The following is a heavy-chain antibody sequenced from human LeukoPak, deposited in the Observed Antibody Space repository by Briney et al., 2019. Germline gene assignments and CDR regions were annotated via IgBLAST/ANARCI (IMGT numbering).Heavy chain of an antibody. CDR1: GYTFTAYY. V-gene: IGHV1-2*06. Sequence: ASVKVSCKASGYTFTAYYMHWVRQAPGQGLEWMGRINPNSGGTIYAENFQGRVTMTRDTSISTAYMELSSLRSDDMAVYYCAREPQGYCSGGGCYPLDYWGQGTLVTVSS. CDR3: AREPQGYCSGGGCYPLDY. J-gene: IGHJ4*02. D-gene: IGHD2-15*01. CDR2: INPNSGGT.